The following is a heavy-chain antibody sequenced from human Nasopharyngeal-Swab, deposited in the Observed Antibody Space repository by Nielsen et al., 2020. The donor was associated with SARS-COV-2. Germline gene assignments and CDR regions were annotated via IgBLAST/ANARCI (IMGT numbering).Heavy chain of an antibody. Sequence: LSLTCAASGFTFSDYCMSWIRQAPGKGLEWVPHISTTGSSKYYADSLKGRFTISRDNDKNSLYLQMNSLRADDTAVYYCASGGYDFWSGYPSDYWGLGTLVTVSS. CDR1: GFTFSDYC. D-gene: IGHD3-3*01. J-gene: IGHJ4*02. V-gene: IGHV3-11*04. CDR2: ISTTGSSK. CDR3: ASGGYDFWSGYPSDY.